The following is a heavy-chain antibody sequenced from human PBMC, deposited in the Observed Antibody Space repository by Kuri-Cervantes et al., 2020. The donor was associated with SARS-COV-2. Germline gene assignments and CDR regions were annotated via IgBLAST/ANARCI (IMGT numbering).Heavy chain of an antibody. J-gene: IGHJ4*02. D-gene: IGHD1-26*01. CDR2: IIPIFGTA. Sequence: SVKVSCKASGGTFSSYAISWVRQAPGQGLEWMGGIIPIFGTAKYAQKFQGRVTITTDESTNTAYMELSSLRSEDTAVYYCARDHSGSNEGYYFDYWGQGTLVTVSS. CDR1: GGTFSSYA. V-gene: IGHV1-69*05. CDR3: ARDHSGSNEGYYFDY.